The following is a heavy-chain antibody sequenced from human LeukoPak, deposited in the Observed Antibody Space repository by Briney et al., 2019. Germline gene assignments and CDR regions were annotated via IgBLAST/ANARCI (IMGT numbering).Heavy chain of an antibody. CDR1: GGSISSYY. CDR3: ARPYTSGRYGAFDI. V-gene: IGHV4-59*08. Sequence: SETLSLTCTVSGGSISSYYWTWIRQPPGKGLEWIGYMFYSGSSNYNPSLRSRVTISVDTSNNQFSLKLSSVTAADTAVYYCARPYTSGRYGAFDIWGQGTMVTVSS. J-gene: IGHJ3*02. D-gene: IGHD6-19*01. CDR2: MFYSGSS.